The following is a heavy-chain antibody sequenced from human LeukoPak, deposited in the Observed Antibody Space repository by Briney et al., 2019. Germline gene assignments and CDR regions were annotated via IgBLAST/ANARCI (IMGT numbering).Heavy chain of an antibody. CDR3: ARDLCSGGGCYSATLYYFDY. Sequence: GGSLRLSCAASGFTFSDYYMSWIRQAPGKGLEGVSYISSSGSTIYYADSVKGRVTISRDNAKNSLYLQMNSLRAEDTAVYYCARDLCSGGGCYSATLYYFDYWGQGTLVTVSS. J-gene: IGHJ4*02. D-gene: IGHD2-15*01. CDR2: ISSSGSTI. V-gene: IGHV3-11*04. CDR1: GFTFSDYY.